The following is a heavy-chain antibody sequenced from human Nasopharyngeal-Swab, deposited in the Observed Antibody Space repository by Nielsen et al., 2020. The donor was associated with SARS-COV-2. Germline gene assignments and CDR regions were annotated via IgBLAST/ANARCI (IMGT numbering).Heavy chain of an antibody. CDR2: VSYSGTA. Sequence: SETLSLTCTVSGASISSSINYGGWIRQSPQKGLEWIGTVSYSGTANYNPSLNSRVTISVDTSKNQFSLKLISVTAADTAVYYCARDESGDYLGLPFDYWGQGTLVTVSS. V-gene: IGHV4-39*07. CDR1: GASISSSINY. CDR3: ARDESGDYLGLPFDY. D-gene: IGHD4-17*01. J-gene: IGHJ4*02.